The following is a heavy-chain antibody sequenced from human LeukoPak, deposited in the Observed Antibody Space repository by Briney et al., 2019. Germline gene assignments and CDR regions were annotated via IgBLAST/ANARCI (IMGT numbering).Heavy chain of an antibody. V-gene: IGHV4-4*07. CDR3: ARSGELPSDAFDI. CDR2: IYNSGST. Sequence: SETLSLTCTVSGGSISSYYWSWIRQPAGKGLEWIGRIYNSGSTNYNPSLKSRVTMSVDTSKNQFSLKLSSVAAEDTAVYYCARSGELPSDAFDIWGQGTMVTVSS. J-gene: IGHJ3*02. D-gene: IGHD1-26*01. CDR1: GGSISSYY.